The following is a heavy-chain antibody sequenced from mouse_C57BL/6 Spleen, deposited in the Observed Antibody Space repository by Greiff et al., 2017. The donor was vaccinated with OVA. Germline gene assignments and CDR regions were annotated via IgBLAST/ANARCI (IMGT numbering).Heavy chain of an antibody. Sequence: EVKLVESGGGLVKPGGSLKLSCAASGFTFSDYGMHWVRQAPEKGLEWVAYISSGSSTIYYADTVKGRLTISRDNAKNTLFLQMTSLRSEDTAMYYCARGVYYDYDSWFAYWGQGTLVTVSA. CDR2: ISSGSSTI. J-gene: IGHJ3*01. D-gene: IGHD2-4*01. V-gene: IGHV5-17*01. CDR3: ARGVYYDYDSWFAY. CDR1: GFTFSDYG.